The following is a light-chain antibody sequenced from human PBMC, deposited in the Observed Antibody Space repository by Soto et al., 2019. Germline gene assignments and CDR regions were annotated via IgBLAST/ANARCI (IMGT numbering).Light chain of an antibody. Sequence: DIQLTQSPSFLSASVGDRVTITCRAGQGISSYLAWYQQNPGKAPKLLIYAASTLQSGVPSRFSGSGSGTEFTLTISSLQPEDFATYYCQQLNSYPLTFGGGTRWIS. CDR3: QQLNSYPLT. CDR2: AAS. V-gene: IGKV1-9*01. J-gene: IGKJ4*01. CDR1: QGISSY.